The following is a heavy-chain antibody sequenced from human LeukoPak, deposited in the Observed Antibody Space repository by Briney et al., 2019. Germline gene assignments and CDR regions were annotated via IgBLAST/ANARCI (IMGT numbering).Heavy chain of an antibody. CDR3: ARERVWRYCGGDSCGWFDP. Sequence: SQTLSLTCTVSGGSVSSGSYYWSWIRQPAGKGLEWIGRIYTSGSTNYNPSLKSRVTISVDTSKNQFSLKLSSVTAADTAVYYCARERVWRYCGGDSCGWFDPWGQGALVTVSS. D-gene: IGHD2-21*02. CDR2: IYTSGST. V-gene: IGHV4-61*02. J-gene: IGHJ5*02. CDR1: GGSVSSGSYY.